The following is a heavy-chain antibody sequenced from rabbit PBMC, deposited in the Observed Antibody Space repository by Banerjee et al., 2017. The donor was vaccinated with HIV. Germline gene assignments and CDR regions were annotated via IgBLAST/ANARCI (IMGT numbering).Heavy chain of an antibody. J-gene: IGHJ4*01. Sequence: QQQLEESGGGLVKPGGSLTLTCKASGLDFSSSFWICWVRQAPGKGLEWVGCIYTGSGATYYANWVNGRFTISRSTSLNTVDLKVTSLTAADTATYFCARDGYAGYGYPNLWGQGTLVTVS. CDR2: IYTGSGAT. D-gene: IGHD7-1*01. CDR1: GLDFSSSFW. V-gene: IGHV1S43*01. CDR3: ARDGYAGYGYPNL.